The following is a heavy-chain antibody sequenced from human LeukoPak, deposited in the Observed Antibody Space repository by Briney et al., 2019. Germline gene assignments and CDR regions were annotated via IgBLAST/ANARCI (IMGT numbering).Heavy chain of an antibody. J-gene: IGHJ4*02. CDR1: GFIFTNAC. CDR2: IKSKTDGGTI. Sequence: GGSLRLSCATSGFIFTNACMKWVRQAPGKGLEWVGRIKSKTDGGTIDYAAPVKGRFTISRDDSKNTLYLQMDNLKTEDTAIYYCSTPSFWGQGTLVTVSS. V-gene: IGHV3-15*07. CDR3: STPSF.